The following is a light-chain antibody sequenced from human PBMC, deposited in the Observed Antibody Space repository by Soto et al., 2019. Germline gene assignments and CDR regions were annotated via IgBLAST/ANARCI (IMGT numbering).Light chain of an antibody. V-gene: IGKV4-1*01. CDR2: HAS. J-gene: IGKJ1*01. CDR1: QSVLYSSNNKNY. CDR3: QQYKNWPRT. Sequence: DIVMTQSTDSLAVSLGERATINCKSSQSVLYSSNNKNYLVWYQHKPGQAPILLIFHASTRATGIPARFSGSGSGTEFTLTISSVQSEDFAVYYCQQYKNWPRTFGQGTKVDI.